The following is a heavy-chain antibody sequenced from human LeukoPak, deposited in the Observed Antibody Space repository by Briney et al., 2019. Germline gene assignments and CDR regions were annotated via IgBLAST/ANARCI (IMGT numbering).Heavy chain of an antibody. CDR1: GFAFGGYA. D-gene: IGHD1-26*01. CDR3: TRAVGAIDY. V-gene: IGHV3-49*03. CDR2: IRSKAYGGTT. J-gene: IGHJ4*02. Sequence: GGSLRLSCTASGFAFGGYAMSWFRQAPGKGLEWVGFIRSKAYGGTTEYAASVKGRFTISRDDSKSIAYLQMNSLKTEDTAVYYCTRAVGAIDYWGQGTLVTVSS.